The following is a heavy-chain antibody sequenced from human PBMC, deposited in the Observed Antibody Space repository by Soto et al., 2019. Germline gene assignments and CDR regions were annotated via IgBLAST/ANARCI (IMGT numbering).Heavy chain of an antibody. CDR1: GFTFSSHS. D-gene: IGHD5-18*01. J-gene: IGHJ4*02. CDR3: ARAIRGFSYVVDY. V-gene: IGHV3-48*02. CDR2: ISGSGATK. Sequence: GGSLRLSCAASGFTFSSHSINWVRQAPGKGLEWVSYISGSGATKYYADSVKGRFTISRDNARNSLYLQMSSLSDEDTAVYYGARAIRGFSYVVDYWGQGTLVTVSS.